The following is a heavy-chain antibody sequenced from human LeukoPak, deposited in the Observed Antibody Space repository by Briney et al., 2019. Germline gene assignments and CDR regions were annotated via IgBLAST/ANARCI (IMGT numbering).Heavy chain of an antibody. D-gene: IGHD3-22*01. Sequence: GSLRLSCAASGFTFSSYAMSWVRQGPGKGLEWVSAISGSGGSTYYADSVKGRFTISRDNSKNTLYLQMNSLRAEDTAVYYCAKVKHYYDSSGPVDYWGQGTLVTVSS. J-gene: IGHJ4*02. CDR1: GFTFSSYA. CDR3: AKVKHYYDSSGPVDY. CDR2: ISGSGGST. V-gene: IGHV3-23*01.